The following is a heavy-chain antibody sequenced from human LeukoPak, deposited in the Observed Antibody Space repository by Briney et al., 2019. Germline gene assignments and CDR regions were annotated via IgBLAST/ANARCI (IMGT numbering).Heavy chain of an antibody. CDR2: ISGSGRDT. CDR3: ARDPGYGDPRGY. V-gene: IGHV3-23*01. J-gene: IGHJ4*02. CDR1: GLTFPRYA. Sequence: GGSLRLSCAASGLTFPRYAFAWVRQAPGRGLQWVSGISGSGRDTFYSDSVKGRFTISRDNSKNTHYLKMSSLTAEDTAVYYCARDPGYGDPRGYWGQGTLVTVSS. D-gene: IGHD4-17*01.